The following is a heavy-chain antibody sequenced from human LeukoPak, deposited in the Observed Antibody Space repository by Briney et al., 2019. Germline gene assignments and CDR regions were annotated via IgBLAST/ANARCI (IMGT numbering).Heavy chain of an antibody. CDR2: IYATNNT. V-gene: IGHV3-53*01. D-gene: IGHD3-10*01. CDR3: ARVGRGWFGELLFPFYFDY. Sequence: GGSLRLSCAASGFNVSGNFMSWVRQAPGKGLEWVSVIYATNNTYYAHSVKGRFTISRDSSKNTLYLQINSLRVEDSALYYCARVGRGWFGELLFPFYFDYWGQGTLVTVSS. CDR1: GFNVSGNF. J-gene: IGHJ4*02.